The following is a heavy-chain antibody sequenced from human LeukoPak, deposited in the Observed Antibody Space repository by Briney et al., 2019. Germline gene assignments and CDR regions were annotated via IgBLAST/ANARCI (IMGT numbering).Heavy chain of an antibody. J-gene: IGHJ5*02. CDR2: ISNGKT. V-gene: IGHV3-23*01. CDR3: VREAGYCAPVCVKTNWFDP. D-gene: IGHD2-15*01. CDR1: GFPFSSHA. Sequence: PGGSLRLSCAASGFPFSSHAMSWVRQPPGKGLEWVAAISNGKTYYAYSVRGRFAISRDDSTNTVYLHMNSLRDEDTALYHCVREAGYCAPVCVKTNWFDPWGQGTLVTVSS.